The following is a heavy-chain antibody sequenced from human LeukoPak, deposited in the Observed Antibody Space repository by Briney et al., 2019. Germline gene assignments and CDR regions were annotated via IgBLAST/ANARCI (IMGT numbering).Heavy chain of an antibody. Sequence: SETLSLTCTVSAGSINSGDYYWSWIRQPAGKGLEWIGRIYSPGTNYNYNPSLKSRVTISVDTSKNQFSLKLSSVTAADTAVYYCARGRMATHEYFQHWGQGTLVTVSS. V-gene: IGHV4-61*02. J-gene: IGHJ1*01. CDR3: ARGRMATHEYFQH. D-gene: IGHD5-24*01. CDR1: AGSINSGDYY. CDR2: IYSPGTN.